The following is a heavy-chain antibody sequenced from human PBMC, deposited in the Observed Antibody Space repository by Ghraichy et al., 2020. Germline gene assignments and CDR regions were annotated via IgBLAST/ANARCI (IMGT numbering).Heavy chain of an antibody. V-gene: IGHV3-30-3*01. Sequence: GGSLRLSCAASGFTFSSYAMHWVRQAPGKGLEWVAVISYDGSNKYYADSVKGRFNISRDNSKNTLYLQMNSLGAEDTAVYYCARDGFDYWGQGTLVTVS. CDR3: ARDGFDY. CDR1: GFTFSSYA. CDR2: ISYDGSNK. J-gene: IGHJ4*02.